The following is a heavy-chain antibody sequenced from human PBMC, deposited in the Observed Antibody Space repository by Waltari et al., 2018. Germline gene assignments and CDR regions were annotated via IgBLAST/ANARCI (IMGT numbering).Heavy chain of an antibody. CDR3: ARGKRTKYSGSYSGWFDP. CDR1: GYTFTSYD. CDR2: MNPKRGNT. J-gene: IGHJ5*02. D-gene: IGHD1-26*01. V-gene: IGHV1-8*01. Sequence: QVQLVQSGAEVKKPGASVKVSCKASGYTFTSYDINWVRQATGQGLEWRGWMNPKRGNTGYEQKFQGRGTMTRNTSRSTAYMELSSLRSEDTAVYYCARGKRTKYSGSYSGWFDPWGQGTLVTVSS.